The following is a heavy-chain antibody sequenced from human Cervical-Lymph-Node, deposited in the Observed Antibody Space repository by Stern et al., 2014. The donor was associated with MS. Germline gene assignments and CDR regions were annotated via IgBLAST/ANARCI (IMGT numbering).Heavy chain of an antibody. CDR2: IIPFFGTA. V-gene: IGHV1-69*01. D-gene: IGHD6-19*01. J-gene: IGHJ4*02. CDR1: TDTFSNID. Sequence: QDQLVQSGAEVKKPGSSMKVSCKASTDTFSNIDISWVRQAPGQGLEWLGWIIPFFGTANYARKVQDRLRITADVSTSTVTMELSSLRSEDTAVYYCVRDQAGVAVYWVQGSLVTVS. CDR3: VRDQAGVAVY.